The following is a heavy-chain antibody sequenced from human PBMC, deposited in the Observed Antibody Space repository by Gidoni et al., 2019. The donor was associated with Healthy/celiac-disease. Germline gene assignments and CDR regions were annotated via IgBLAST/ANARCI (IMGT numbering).Heavy chain of an antibody. Sequence: EVQLVESGGGLVQPEGSLRLSCAASGFTFSSYEMNWVRQAPGKGLEWVSYISSSGSTIYYADSVKGRFTISRDNAKNSLYLQMNSLRAEDTAVYYCARGRVGATTDYWGQGTLVTVSS. CDR2: ISSSGSTI. J-gene: IGHJ4*02. CDR3: ARGRVGATTDY. D-gene: IGHD1-26*01. CDR1: GFTFSSYE. V-gene: IGHV3-48*03.